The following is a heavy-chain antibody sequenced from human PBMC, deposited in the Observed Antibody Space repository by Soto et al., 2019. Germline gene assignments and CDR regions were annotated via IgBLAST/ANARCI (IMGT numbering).Heavy chain of an antibody. Sequence: GESLKISCQCSGYTFSNFWIGWVRQLPGKGLEWMGIIYPGDHETRYSPSFHGKVTISADKSINTAYLQWNSLEASDTAFYFCARSPRSSPYCDYWGQGALVTVSS. J-gene: IGHJ4*02. CDR3: ARSPRSSPYCDY. CDR1: GYTFSNFW. V-gene: IGHV5-51*01. D-gene: IGHD6-13*01. CDR2: IYPGDHET.